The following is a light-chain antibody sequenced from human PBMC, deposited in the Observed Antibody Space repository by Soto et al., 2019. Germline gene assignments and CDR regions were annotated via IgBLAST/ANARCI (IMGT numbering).Light chain of an antibody. V-gene: IGKV3-15*01. J-gene: IGKJ5*01. Sequence: IVLTQSPATLSVSAGERATLSCRASQSVSSKLAWYQQKPGQAPRLLFYGASTRATGIPARFSGSGSGTEFTLTISSLQSEDFAAYYCQQYGSSPPITFGQGTRLEIK. CDR1: QSVSSK. CDR3: QQYGSSPPIT. CDR2: GAS.